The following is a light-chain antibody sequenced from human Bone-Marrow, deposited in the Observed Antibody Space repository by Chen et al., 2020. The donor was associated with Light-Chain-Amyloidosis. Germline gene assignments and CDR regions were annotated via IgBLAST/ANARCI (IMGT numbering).Light chain of an antibody. CDR3: SSSATSNTWV. J-gene: IGLJ3*02. V-gene: IGLV2-14*03. CDR2: DVI. Sequence: QSALTQPASVSGSPGQSITVSCTGASSDVSWDQQHPGKAPKLVIYDVINRPSGVSSRVSGSKSGNTASLTISGLQAEDEADYFCSSSATSNTWVFGGGTKLTVL. CDR1: SSDV.